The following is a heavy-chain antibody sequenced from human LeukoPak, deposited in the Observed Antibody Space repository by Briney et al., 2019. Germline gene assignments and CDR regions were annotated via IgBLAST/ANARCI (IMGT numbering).Heavy chain of an antibody. CDR1: GGSISSSSYY. D-gene: IGHD1-26*01. Sequence: SETLSLTCTVSGGSISSSSYYWGWIRQPPGKGLEWIGSIYYSGSTYYNPSLKSRVTISVDTSKNQFSRKLSSVTAADTAVYYCARRRGSYHMYYFDYWGQGTLVTVSS. CDR2: IYYSGST. V-gene: IGHV4-39*01. J-gene: IGHJ4*02. CDR3: ARRRGSYHMYYFDY.